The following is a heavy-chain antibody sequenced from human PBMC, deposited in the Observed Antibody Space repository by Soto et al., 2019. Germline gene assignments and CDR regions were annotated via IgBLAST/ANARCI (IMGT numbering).Heavy chain of an antibody. CDR2: ISTTSSYI. J-gene: IGHJ5*02. CDR1: GFTFRSYS. D-gene: IGHD2-21*01. V-gene: IGHV3-21*01. CDR3: ARNCGGECSKWFDP. Sequence: EVQLVESGGGLVKPGGSLRLSCAASGFTFRSYSMSWVRQAPGKGLEWVSYISTTSSYIYYADSVKGRFTISRDNADNSLYLQMNSLSAEDKAVYYCARNCGGECSKWFDPWGQGTLVTVCS.